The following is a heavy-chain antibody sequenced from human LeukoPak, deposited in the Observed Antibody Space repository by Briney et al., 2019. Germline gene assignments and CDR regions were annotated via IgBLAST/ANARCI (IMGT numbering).Heavy chain of an antibody. Sequence: SETLSLTCTVSGGSISSYYWSWIRQPPGKGLEWIGYIYYSGSTNYNPSLKSRVTISVDTSKNQFSLKLSSVTAADTAVYYCARHYYDSSAEPDAFDIWGQGTMVTVSS. J-gene: IGHJ3*02. D-gene: IGHD3-22*01. CDR3: ARHYYDSSAEPDAFDI. CDR1: GGSISSYY. CDR2: IYYSGST. V-gene: IGHV4-59*08.